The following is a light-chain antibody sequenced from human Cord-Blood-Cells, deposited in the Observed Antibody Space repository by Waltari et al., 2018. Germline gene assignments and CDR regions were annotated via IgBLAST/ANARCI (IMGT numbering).Light chain of an antibody. Sequence: DIQTPQSPSSLSASVADRVTITCRASQSISSYLNWYQQKPGKAPKLLIYAASSLQSGVPSRFSGSGSGTDFTLTISSLQPEDFATYYCQQSYSTRYTFGQGTKLEIK. CDR1: QSISSY. CDR3: QQSYSTRYT. V-gene: IGKV1-39*01. J-gene: IGKJ2*01. CDR2: AAS.